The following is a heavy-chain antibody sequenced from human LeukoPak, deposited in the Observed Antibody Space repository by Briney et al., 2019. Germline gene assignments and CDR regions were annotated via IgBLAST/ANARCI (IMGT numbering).Heavy chain of an antibody. CDR3: ASYILTGPDY. CDR2: IYYGGST. V-gene: IGHV4-31*03. D-gene: IGHD3-9*01. J-gene: IGHJ4*02. CDR1: DGSISSGGYY. Sequence: PSETLSLTCTVSDGSISSGGYYWNWIRQHPRKGLEWIGYIYYGGSTYYNPSLKSRVAISVDTSKNQFSLKLSSVTAADTAVYYCASYILTGPDYWGQGTLVTVSS.